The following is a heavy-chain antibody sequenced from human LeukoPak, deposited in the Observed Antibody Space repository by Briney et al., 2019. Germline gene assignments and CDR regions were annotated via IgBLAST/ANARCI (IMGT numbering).Heavy chain of an antibody. Sequence: GGSLRLSCAASGFTFNSYAMSWVRQAPGKGLEWVLGVSGSGGSTNYADSVKGRFTISRDNSKDTLYLQMNSLRVEDTAVYYFAKKNGANGGAFDLWGQGTMVTVSS. V-gene: IGHV3-23*01. CDR2: VSGSGGST. D-gene: IGHD2-8*01. J-gene: IGHJ3*01. CDR1: GFTFNSYA. CDR3: AKKNGANGGAFDL.